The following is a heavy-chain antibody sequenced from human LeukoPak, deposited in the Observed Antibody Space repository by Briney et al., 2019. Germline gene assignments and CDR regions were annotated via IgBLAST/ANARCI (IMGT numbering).Heavy chain of an antibody. J-gene: IGHJ4*02. V-gene: IGHV1-69*06. Sequence: GSSVKVSCKASGGTFSSYAISWVRQAPGQGLEWMGGIIPIFGTANYAQKFQGRVTITADKSTSTAYMELSSLRSEDTAVYYCARGLFRGIISSLRRTPPHDYWGQGTLVIVSS. D-gene: IGHD3-10*01. CDR2: IIPIFGTA. CDR1: GGTFSSYA. CDR3: ARGLFRGIISSLRRTPPHDY.